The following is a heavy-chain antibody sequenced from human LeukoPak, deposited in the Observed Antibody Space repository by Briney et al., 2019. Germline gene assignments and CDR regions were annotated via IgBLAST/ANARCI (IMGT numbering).Heavy chain of an antibody. J-gene: IGHJ4*02. Sequence: GGSLRLSCAASGFTYSTYSMNWVRQALGKGLEWVSYISRSSSTIYYADSVKGRFTISRDNAKNSLYLQMNDLRAEDTAVYYCASEDLLVGAIDYWGQGTLVTVSS. D-gene: IGHD1-26*01. CDR3: ASEDLLVGAIDY. CDR2: ISRSSSTI. CDR1: GFTYSTYS. V-gene: IGHV3-48*04.